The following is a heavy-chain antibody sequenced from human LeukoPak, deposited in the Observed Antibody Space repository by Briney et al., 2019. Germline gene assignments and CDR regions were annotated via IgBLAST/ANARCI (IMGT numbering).Heavy chain of an antibody. CDR1: GFTFSSYA. CDR2: ISSSGGST. CDR3: ARGVTVTTYYFDY. V-gene: IGHV3-23*01. D-gene: IGHD4-11*01. Sequence: PGGSLRLSCAASGFTFSSYAMSWVRQAPGKGLEWVSGISSSGGSTYYADSVKGRFTISRDNSKHTLFLQMSSLRAEDTAVYYCARGVTVTTYYFDYWGQGTLVTVSS. J-gene: IGHJ4*02.